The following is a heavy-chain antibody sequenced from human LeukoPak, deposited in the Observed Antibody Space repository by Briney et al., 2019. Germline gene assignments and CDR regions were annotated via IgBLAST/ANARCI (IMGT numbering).Heavy chain of an antibody. J-gene: IGHJ4*02. V-gene: IGHV1-8*01. D-gene: IGHD3-22*01. CDR2: MNPNSGNT. CDR3: ARLPLGYYYFDY. CDR1: GYTFTSYD. Sequence: ASVKVSCKASGYTFTSYDINWVRQATGQGLEWMGWMNPNSGNTGYAQKFQGRVTMTRNTSISTAYMELSSLRSEDTAVYYCARLPLGYYYFDYWGQGTLVTVSS.